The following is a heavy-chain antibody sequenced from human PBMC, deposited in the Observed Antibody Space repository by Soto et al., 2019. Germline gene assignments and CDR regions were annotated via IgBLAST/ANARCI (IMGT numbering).Heavy chain of an antibody. D-gene: IGHD3-22*01. CDR1: GGSISSGGYY. CDR3: ASTGGHYDSSGYSHDAFDI. V-gene: IGHV4-31*03. Sequence: QVQLQESGPGLVKPSQTLSLTCTVSGGSISSGGYYWSWIRQHPGKGLEWIGYIYYSGSTYYNPSLKSRVTISVDTSKNQFSLKLSSVTAADTAVYYCASTGGHYDSSGYSHDAFDIWGQGTMVTVSS. J-gene: IGHJ3*02. CDR2: IYYSGST.